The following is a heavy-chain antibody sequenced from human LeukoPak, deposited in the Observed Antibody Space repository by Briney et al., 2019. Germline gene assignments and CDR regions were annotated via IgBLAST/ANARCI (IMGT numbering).Heavy chain of an antibody. CDR1: GYTFTGYY. V-gene: IGHV1-2*02. CDR2: INPNSGGT. CDR3: VRFGSNWGFRYFDL. D-gene: IGHD7-27*01. Sequence: ASVKVSCKASGYTFTGYYMHWVRQAPGQGLEWMGWINPNSGGTNYAQKFQGRVTMTRDTSISTAYMELSRLRSDDTAVYYCVRFGSNWGFRYFDLWGRGTPVTVSS. J-gene: IGHJ2*01.